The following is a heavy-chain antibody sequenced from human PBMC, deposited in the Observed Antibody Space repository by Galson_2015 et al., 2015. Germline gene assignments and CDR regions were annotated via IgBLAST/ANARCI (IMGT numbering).Heavy chain of an antibody. J-gene: IGHJ6*04. CDR2: ISNGGNTI. V-gene: IGHV3-48*02. D-gene: IGHD3-3*01. Sequence: SLRLSCAASGFTFRDYSMNWVRQAPGKGLEWISYISNGGNTIYYADSVEGRFTISRDNARNSLYLQMNSLRDEDTAVYYCARDGPGVLRFLDVWGKGTTVTVSS. CDR3: ARDGPGVLRFLDV. CDR1: GFTFRDYS.